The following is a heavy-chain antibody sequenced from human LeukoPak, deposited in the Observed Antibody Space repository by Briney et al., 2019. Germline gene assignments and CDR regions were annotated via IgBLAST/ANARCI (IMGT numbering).Heavy chain of an antibody. J-gene: IGHJ6*03. D-gene: IGHD2-2*01. CDR1: GGSISSGSYY. Sequence: SETLSLTCTGSGGSISSGSYYWSCIRQPSGKGRECLGRIYSSGSTNYNPSRKSRVTISVDTSKNQFSLKLSYVTAADTAVYYCARSSTSWNTYYYYYYMDVWGKGTTVTVSS. CDR2: IYSSGST. CDR3: ARSSTSWNTYYYYYYMDV. V-gene: IGHV4-61*02.